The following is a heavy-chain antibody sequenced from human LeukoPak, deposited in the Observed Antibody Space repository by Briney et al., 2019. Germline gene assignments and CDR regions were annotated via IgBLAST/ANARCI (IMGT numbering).Heavy chain of an antibody. V-gene: IGHV3-7*01. CDR2: IKQDGSEK. D-gene: IGHD6-19*01. Sequence: GGSLRLSRVASGFTFSSYWMSWVRQAPGKGLEWVANIKQDGSEKYYVDSVKGRFTISRDNAKNSLYLQMNSLRGEDTAVYYCARVGSGWSLDYWGQGTLVTVSS. CDR3: ARVGSGWSLDY. CDR1: GFTFSSYW. J-gene: IGHJ4*02.